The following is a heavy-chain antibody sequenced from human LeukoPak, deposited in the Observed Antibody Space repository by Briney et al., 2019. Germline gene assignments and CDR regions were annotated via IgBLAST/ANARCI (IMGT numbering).Heavy chain of an antibody. CDR1: GGTFSSYA. CDR3: VLGHADCGGDCYSIFDY. Sequence: GASVKVSSKASGGTFSSYAISWVRRAPGQGLEWMGGIIPIFGTANYAQKFQGRVTITADESTSTAYMELSSLRSEDTAVYYCVLGHADCGGDCYSIFDYWGQGTLVTVSS. D-gene: IGHD2-21*01. V-gene: IGHV1-69*13. CDR2: IIPIFGTA. J-gene: IGHJ4*02.